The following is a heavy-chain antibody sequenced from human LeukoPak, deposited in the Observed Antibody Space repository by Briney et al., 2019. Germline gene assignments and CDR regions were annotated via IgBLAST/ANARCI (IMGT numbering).Heavy chain of an antibody. J-gene: IGHJ4*02. Sequence: GGSLRLSCAASGFTFSSYAMYWVRLAPGQGLEWVSGVTHSSDSPYYADSVKRQFTTTRDNTTNTLYLQLNSLRVNATAISYCAKDSQTFSSASRSYFNYWSQGTLVTVPS. CDR1: GFTFSSYA. CDR3: AKDSQTFSSASRSYFNY. V-gene: IGHV3-23*01. D-gene: IGHD3-10*01. CDR2: VTHSSDSP.